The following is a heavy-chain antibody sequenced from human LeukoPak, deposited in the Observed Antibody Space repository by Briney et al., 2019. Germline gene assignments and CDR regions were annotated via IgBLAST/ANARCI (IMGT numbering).Heavy chain of an antibody. CDR2: ISSSSSYI. CDR3: ARVGIGSICSDY. J-gene: IGHJ4*02. CDR1: GFTFSSYS. D-gene: IGHD6-13*01. V-gene: IGHV3-21*01. Sequence: GGSLRLSCAASGFTFSSYSMNWVRQAPGKGLEWVSSISSSSSYIYYADSVKGRFTISRDNAKNSLYLQMNSLRAEDTAVYYCARVGIGSICSDYWGQGTLVTVSS.